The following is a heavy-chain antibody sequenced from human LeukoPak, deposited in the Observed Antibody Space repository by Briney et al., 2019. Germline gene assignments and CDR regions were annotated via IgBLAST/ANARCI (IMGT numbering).Heavy chain of an antibody. Sequence: PGGSLRLSCVASGFTLSTYWMTWLRQAPGKGLEWVANIKHDGSQKYYVDSVKGRFTISRDNAKNSLYPQMNSLSAEDTAVYYCARDHPAPGQFFDYWGQGTLVTVSS. D-gene: IGHD6-13*01. V-gene: IGHV3-7*04. CDR2: IKHDGSQK. J-gene: IGHJ4*02. CDR3: ARDHPAPGQFFDY. CDR1: GFTLSTYW.